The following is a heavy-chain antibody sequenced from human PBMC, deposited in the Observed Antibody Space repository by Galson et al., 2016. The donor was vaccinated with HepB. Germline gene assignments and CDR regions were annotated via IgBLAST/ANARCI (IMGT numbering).Heavy chain of an antibody. CDR1: GFTLSRHS. CDR2: ISITSTTK. D-gene: IGHD3-22*01. Sequence: SLRLSCAGSGFTLSRHSMNWVRQAPGKGLEWISYISITSTTKYYADSVKGRFTISRDNAKNSLYLQMNSLRDEDTAGYYCARDDRWYYYDSSGYYYGAFDMWCQGKMVAVSS. CDR3: ARDDRWYYYDSSGYYYGAFDM. J-gene: IGHJ3*02. V-gene: IGHV3-48*02.